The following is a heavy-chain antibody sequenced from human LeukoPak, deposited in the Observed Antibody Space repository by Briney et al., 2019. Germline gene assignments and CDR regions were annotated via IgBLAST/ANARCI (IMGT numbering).Heavy chain of an antibody. CDR1: GIPFSDYY. CDR3: AAGTAADF. V-gene: IGHV3-11*03. D-gene: IGHD6-13*01. CDR2: ISSSSSYT. J-gene: IGHJ4*02. Sequence: PGGSLRLPCVVSGIPFSDYYMNWIRKAPGKGLEWISYISSSSSYTDYADSVKGRFTISRDNAKSALYLQMHSLRLEDTAVYYCAAGTAADFWGQGTLVTVSS.